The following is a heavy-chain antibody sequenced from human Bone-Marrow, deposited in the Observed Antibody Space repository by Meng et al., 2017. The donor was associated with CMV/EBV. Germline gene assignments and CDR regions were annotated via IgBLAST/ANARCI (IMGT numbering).Heavy chain of an antibody. Sequence: QIDLKEYGPTLVKPTQTVTLPCTFSWFALSTSGVGVGWIRQPPGKALEWLALIYWDDDKRYSPSLKSRLTITKDTSKNQVVLTMTNMDPVDTATYYCAHTTIFGVVIDYWGQGTLVTVSS. D-gene: IGHD3-3*01. CDR3: AHTTIFGVVIDY. CDR1: WFALSTSGVG. CDR2: IYWDDDK. J-gene: IGHJ4*02. V-gene: IGHV2-5*02.